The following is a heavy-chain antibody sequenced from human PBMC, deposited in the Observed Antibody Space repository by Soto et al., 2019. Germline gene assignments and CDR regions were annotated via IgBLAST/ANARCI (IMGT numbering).Heavy chain of an antibody. Sequence: QVQLVQSGAEVKKPGSSVKVSCKASGGTFSSYAISWVRQAPGQGLEWMGGIIPIFGTANYAQKFQGRVTITADESTSTAYMELCSLRSEDTAVYYCARHDCISSSCYYYYYYGMDVWGQGTTVTVSS. CDR2: IIPIFGTA. D-gene: IGHD2-2*01. CDR3: ARHDCISSSCYYYYYYGMDV. V-gene: IGHV1-69*12. J-gene: IGHJ6*02. CDR1: GGTFSSYA.